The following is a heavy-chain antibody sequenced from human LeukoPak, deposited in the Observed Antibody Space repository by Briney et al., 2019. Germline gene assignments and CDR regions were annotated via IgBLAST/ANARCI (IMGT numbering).Heavy chain of an antibody. CDR3: AREGGSGWYSGWFDP. Sequence: GGSLRLSCAASGFTFSTYWMSWVRQAPGKGLEWVANIKKDGSEKKYVDSVKGRFTISRDNAKNSLYLQMNSLRAEDTAVYYCAREGGSGWYSGWFDPWGQGTLVTVS. V-gene: IGHV3-7*01. CDR1: GFTFSTYW. D-gene: IGHD6-19*01. J-gene: IGHJ5*02. CDR2: IKKDGSEK.